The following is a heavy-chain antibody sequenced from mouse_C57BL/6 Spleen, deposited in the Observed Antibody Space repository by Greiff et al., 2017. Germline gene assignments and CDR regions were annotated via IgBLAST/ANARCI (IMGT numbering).Heavy chain of an antibody. D-gene: IGHD1-1*01. Sequence: QVQLQQSGAELVKPGASVKISCKVSGYSFSSFWMNWVKQRPGTGLEWIGQVYPGDGDTNYNGTFKGKATLTADKSSSTAYMLLSSLTSEDSAVSFCARSSSYYFDYWGQGTTLTVSS. CDR3: ARSSSYYFDY. CDR2: VYPGDGDT. V-gene: IGHV1-80*01. J-gene: IGHJ2*01. CDR1: GYSFSSFW.